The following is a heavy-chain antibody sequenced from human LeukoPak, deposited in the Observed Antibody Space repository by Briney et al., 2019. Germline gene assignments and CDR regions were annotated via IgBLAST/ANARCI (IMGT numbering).Heavy chain of an antibody. CDR3: ARGQSYYYGSGTRFRGAFDI. Sequence: GGSLRLSCAASGFTFSSYSMNWVRQAPGKGLEWVSYISSSSSAIYYADSVKGRFTISRDNAKNSLYLQMNSLRAEDTAVYYCARGQSYYYGSGTRFRGAFDIWGQGTMVTVSS. V-gene: IGHV3-48*04. CDR1: GFTFSSYS. D-gene: IGHD3-10*01. CDR2: ISSSSSAI. J-gene: IGHJ3*02.